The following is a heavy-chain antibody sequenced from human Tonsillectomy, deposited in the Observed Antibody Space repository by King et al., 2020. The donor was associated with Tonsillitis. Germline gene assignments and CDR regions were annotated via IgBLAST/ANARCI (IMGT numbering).Heavy chain of an antibody. D-gene: IGHD3-22*01. CDR3: TRGYYYDSSGYYYGAFDI. V-gene: IGHV3-49*04. CDR2: IRSKAYGGRT. Sequence: VQLVESGGGLVQPGRSLRLSCTASGFTFGDYAMSWVRQAPGTGREWVGFIRSKAYGGRTEYAASVKGRFTISRDDSKSNAYLQMNSLKTEDTAVYYCTRGYYYDSSGYYYGAFDIWGQGTMVTVSS. CDR1: GFTFGDYA. J-gene: IGHJ3*02.